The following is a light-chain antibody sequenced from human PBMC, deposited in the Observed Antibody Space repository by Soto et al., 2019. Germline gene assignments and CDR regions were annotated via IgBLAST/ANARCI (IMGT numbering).Light chain of an antibody. Sequence: XTGTSSDVLSYDAVSWYQHHPGKAPKLIIYEGNKRPSGVSNRFSGPRSGNMASLTISGLQAEDEADYYCCSYVYTNSWVFGGGTKLTVL. CDR2: EGN. J-gene: IGLJ3*02. CDR1: SSDVLSYDA. V-gene: IGLV2-23*01. CDR3: CSYVYTNSWV.